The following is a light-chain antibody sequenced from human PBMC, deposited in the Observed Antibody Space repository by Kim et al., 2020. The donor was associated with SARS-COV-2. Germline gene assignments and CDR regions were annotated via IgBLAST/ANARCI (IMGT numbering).Light chain of an antibody. J-gene: IGKJ1*01. CDR2: GSS. CDR1: KSFSSNY. CDR3: QQFHILPWT. V-gene: IGKV3-20*01. Sequence: EVVLTQSPATLSLSPGERATLSCRASKSFSSNYLAWYQQRPGQAPRLLIYGSSNRATGIPDRFSGSGSGTDFTLTISRLEPEDFVVYFCQQFHILPWTFGRGTKVDIK.